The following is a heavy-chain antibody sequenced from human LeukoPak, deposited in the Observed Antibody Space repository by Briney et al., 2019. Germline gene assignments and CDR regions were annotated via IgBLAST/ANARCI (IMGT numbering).Heavy chain of an antibody. J-gene: IGHJ6*04. D-gene: IGHD6-25*01. CDR1: GGSISSSNW. V-gene: IGHV4-4*02. Sequence: PSETLSLTCAVSGGSISSSNWWSWVRQPPGKGLEWIGEIYHSGSTNYNPSLKSRVTISVDKSKNQFSLKLSSVTAADTAVYYCARVQAAYHYGMDVWGKGTTVTVSS. CDR3: ARVQAAYHYGMDV. CDR2: IYHSGST.